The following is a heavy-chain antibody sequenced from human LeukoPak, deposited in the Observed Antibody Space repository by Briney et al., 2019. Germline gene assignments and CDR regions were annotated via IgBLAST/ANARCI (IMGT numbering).Heavy chain of an antibody. Sequence: ASVKVSCKVSGHSLTELSIHWVRQAPGKGLEWMGGLDPEESEIVYAQKFLGRLTMTEDISTDTVYMELSSLRAEDTAVYYCAKAAGWEPKTPTDYWGQGTLVTVSS. CDR2: LDPEESEI. V-gene: IGHV1-24*01. CDR3: AKAAGWEPKTPTDY. D-gene: IGHD1-26*01. J-gene: IGHJ4*02. CDR1: GHSLTELS.